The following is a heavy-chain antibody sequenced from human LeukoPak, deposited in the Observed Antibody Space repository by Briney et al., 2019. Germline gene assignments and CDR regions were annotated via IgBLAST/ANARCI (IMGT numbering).Heavy chain of an antibody. V-gene: IGHV4-34*01. CDR1: GGSFSGYY. J-gene: IGHJ4*02. D-gene: IGHD7-27*01. CDR2: INHSGST. CDR3: ARGSLTGGKRYYFDY. Sequence: PSETLSLTCAVYGGSFSGYYWSWIRQPPGKGLEWIGEINHSGSTNYNPSLKSRVTISVDTSKNQFSLKLSSVTAADTAVYYCARGSLTGGKRYYFDYWGQGTLVTVSS.